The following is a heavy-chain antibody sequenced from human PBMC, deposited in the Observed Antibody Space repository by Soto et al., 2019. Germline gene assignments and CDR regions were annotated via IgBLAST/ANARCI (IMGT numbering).Heavy chain of an antibody. J-gene: IGHJ4*02. D-gene: IGHD1-26*01. Sequence: GGSLRLSCAASEFTFSSYWMHWVRQAPGKGLVWVSRINSDGSSTNYADSVKGRFTISRDNAKNTLYLQMNSLRAEDTAVYYCTRDHSGSHTAFDYWGQGTLVTVSS. CDR3: TRDHSGSHTAFDY. CDR1: EFTFSSYW. V-gene: IGHV3-74*01. CDR2: INSDGSST.